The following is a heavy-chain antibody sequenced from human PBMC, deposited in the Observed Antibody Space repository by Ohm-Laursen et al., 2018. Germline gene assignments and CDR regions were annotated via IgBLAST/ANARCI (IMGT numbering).Heavy chain of an antibody. CDR2: INHSGST. Sequence: SDTLSLTCDVYGGSFSGYYWSWIRQPPGKGLEWIGEINHSGSTNYNPSLKSRVIISVDTSKNQFSLKLSSVTAADTAVYYCARHVVVVPAARFRWFDPWGKGTLVTVSS. J-gene: IGHJ5*02. V-gene: IGHV4-34*01. D-gene: IGHD2-2*01. CDR3: ARHVVVVPAARFRWFDP. CDR1: GGSFSGYY.